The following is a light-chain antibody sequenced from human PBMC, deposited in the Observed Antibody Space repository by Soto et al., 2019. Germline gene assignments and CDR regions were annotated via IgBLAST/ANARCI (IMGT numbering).Light chain of an antibody. CDR3: QQYGTSPRT. J-gene: IGKJ1*01. CDR1: QSVSSTY. CDR2: GAS. V-gene: IGKV3-20*01. Sequence: EIVLTQSPGTLSLSPGERATLSCRASQSVSSTYLAWYQQKPGQAPRLLIYGASSRATAIPDRFRGSGSGTDFTLTFSRLEPEDFEVYYCQQYGTSPRTFGQGTKVEIK.